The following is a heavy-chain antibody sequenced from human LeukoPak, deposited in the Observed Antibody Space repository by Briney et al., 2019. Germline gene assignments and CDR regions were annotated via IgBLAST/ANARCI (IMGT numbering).Heavy chain of an antibody. CDR1: GGSISRHY. V-gene: IGHV4-59*08. D-gene: IGHD3-22*01. Sequence: PSETLSLTCTVSGGSISRHYWSWIRQPPGKGLEWIGYIHYSGSTNYNPSLKSRVTISVDTSKNQFSLKLSSVTAADTAVYYCASVPTYYYDSSGSPVGFQHWGQGTLVTVSS. CDR3: ASVPTYYYDSSGSPVGFQH. J-gene: IGHJ1*01. CDR2: IHYSGST.